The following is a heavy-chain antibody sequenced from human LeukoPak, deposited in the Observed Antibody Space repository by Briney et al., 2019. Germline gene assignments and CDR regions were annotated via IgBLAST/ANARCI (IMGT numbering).Heavy chain of an antibody. CDR2: ISGDGGST. D-gene: IGHD2/OR15-2a*01. Sequence: GGSLRLSCAASGFTFDDYAMHWVRQAPGKGLEWVSLISGDGGSTYYADSVKGRFTISRDNSKNSLYLQMHSLGTEDTALYYCATSDFAAHFDYWGQGTLVTVSS. V-gene: IGHV3-43*02. J-gene: IGHJ4*02. CDR3: ATSDFAAHFDY. CDR1: GFTFDDYA.